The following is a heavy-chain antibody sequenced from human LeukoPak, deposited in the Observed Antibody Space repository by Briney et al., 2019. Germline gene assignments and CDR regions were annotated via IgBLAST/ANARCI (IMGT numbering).Heavy chain of an antibody. D-gene: IGHD2-15*01. CDR3: TIDRGYCNGGTCFPSGPADY. CDR1: GFTFSNTW. J-gene: IGHJ4*02. CDR2: INHXXXTA. V-gene: IGHV3-74*01. Sequence: GGSLRLSCAASGFTFSNTWMHWXRQXPGKGLMWVSHINHXXXTATYAASVKGRFAISRDNAKSTLFLQMNSLRAEDTGVYYCTIDRGYCNGGTCFPSGPADYWGQGTLVTVSS.